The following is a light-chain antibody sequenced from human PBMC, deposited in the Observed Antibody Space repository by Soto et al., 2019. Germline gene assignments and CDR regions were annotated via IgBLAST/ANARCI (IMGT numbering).Light chain of an antibody. CDR3: QQYGSSPRT. CDR2: DAS. Sequence: EIVLTQSPGTLSLSPGERATLSCRASQSVSSSYLAWYQQKPGQAPRLLIYDASRRATGIPDRFSGGGSGTDFTLTISRLEPEDFAVYYGQQYGSSPRTFGQGTKLEIK. CDR1: QSVSSSY. V-gene: IGKV3-20*01. J-gene: IGKJ2*01.